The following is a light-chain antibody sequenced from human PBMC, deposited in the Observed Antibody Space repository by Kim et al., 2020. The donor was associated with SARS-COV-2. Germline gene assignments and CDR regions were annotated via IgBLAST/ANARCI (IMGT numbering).Light chain of an antibody. Sequence: SSELTQDPAVSVAVGQTVRITCQGDSLRSYYASWYQQKPGQAPVLVIYGKNNRPSGIPDRFSGSSSGNTASLTITGAQAEDEADYYCNSRDSSGNHLEVFGTGTKVTVL. V-gene: IGLV3-19*01. CDR2: GKN. CDR1: SLRSYY. CDR3: NSRDSSGNHLEV. J-gene: IGLJ1*01.